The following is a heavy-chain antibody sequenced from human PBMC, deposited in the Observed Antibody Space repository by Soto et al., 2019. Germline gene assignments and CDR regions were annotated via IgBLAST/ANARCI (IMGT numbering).Heavy chain of an antibody. CDR2: IRPYNGNT. V-gene: IGHV1-18*01. Sequence: QVQLVQSGAEMKKPGASVKVSCKASGYTFTSYGISWVRQAPGQGLEWMGWIRPYNGNTNYAQKLQGRVTMTTDTSASTAPMDLRTLRPDDTPVSSCARGAPPELDWRQRTLVTVSS. D-gene: IGHD1-1*01. CDR3: ARGAPPELD. J-gene: IGHJ4*02. CDR1: GYTFTSYG.